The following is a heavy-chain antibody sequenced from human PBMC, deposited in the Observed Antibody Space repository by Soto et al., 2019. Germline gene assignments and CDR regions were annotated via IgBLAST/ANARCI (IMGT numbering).Heavy chain of an antibody. CDR1: CCYISSYY. CDR2: IYYSGST. CDR3: AREYYDFWSGTFYFDY. D-gene: IGHD3-3*01. Sequence: SDTLSLTCTVSCCYISSYYWSWFRQHPGKGLEWIGYIYYSGSTNYNPSLKSRVTISVDTSKNQFSLKLSSVTAADTAVYYCAREYYDFWSGTFYFDYWGQGTLVTVS. V-gene: IGHV4-59*01. J-gene: IGHJ4*02.